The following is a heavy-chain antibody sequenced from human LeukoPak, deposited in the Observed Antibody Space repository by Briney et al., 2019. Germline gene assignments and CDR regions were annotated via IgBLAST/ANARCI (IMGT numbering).Heavy chain of an antibody. CDR3: ARVFRSITARLDFDY. D-gene: IGHD6-6*01. CDR2: INPNSGGT. CDR1: GYTFTGYY. J-gene: IGHJ4*02. Sequence: ASVKVSCKASGYTFTGYYMHWVRQAPGQGLEWMGWINPNSGGTNYAQKFQGRVTMTRDTSISTAYMELSRLRSDDTAVYYCARVFRSITARLDFDYWGQGTLVTVSS. V-gene: IGHV1-2*02.